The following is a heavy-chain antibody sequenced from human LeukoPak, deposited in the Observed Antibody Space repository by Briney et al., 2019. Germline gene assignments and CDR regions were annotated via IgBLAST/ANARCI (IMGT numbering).Heavy chain of an antibody. J-gene: IGHJ4*02. D-gene: IGHD3-3*01. CDR1: GFTFDDFA. CDR3: TRDVDFDH. Sequence: PGGSLRLSCAASGFTFDDFAMHWVRHFPGRGLEGVSGISWNSDDIEYADSVRGRFTISRDNAKNSLFLQMNSLRPDDTALYYCTRDVDFDHWGQGTLVTVSS. CDR2: ISWNSDDI. V-gene: IGHV3-9*01.